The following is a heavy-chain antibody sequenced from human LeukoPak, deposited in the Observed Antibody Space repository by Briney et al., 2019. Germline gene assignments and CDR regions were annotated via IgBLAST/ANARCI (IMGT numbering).Heavy chain of an antibody. D-gene: IGHD3-22*01. Sequence: PSETLSLTCTVSGGSISSYYWSWIRQPPGKGLEWIGYIYYGGSTNYNPSLKSRVTISVDTSKNQFSLKLSSVTAADTAVYYCARQGWLTMIVPAYYFDYWGQGTLVTVSS. J-gene: IGHJ4*02. V-gene: IGHV4-59*08. CDR1: GGSISSYY. CDR3: ARQGWLTMIVPAYYFDY. CDR2: IYYGGST.